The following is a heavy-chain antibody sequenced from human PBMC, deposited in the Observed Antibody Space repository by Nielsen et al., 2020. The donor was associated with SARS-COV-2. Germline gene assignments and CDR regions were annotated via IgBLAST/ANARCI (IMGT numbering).Heavy chain of an antibody. CDR1: GGTFSSYA. V-gene: IGHV1-69*06. Sequence: SVKVSCKASGGTFSSYAISWVRQAPGQGLEWMGGIIPIFGTANYAQKFQGRVTITADKSTSTAYMELSSLRSEDTAVYYCAKERATPSIAPVWGQGTTVTVSS. D-gene: IGHD6-6*01. CDR3: AKERATPSIAPV. J-gene: IGHJ6*02. CDR2: IIPIFGTA.